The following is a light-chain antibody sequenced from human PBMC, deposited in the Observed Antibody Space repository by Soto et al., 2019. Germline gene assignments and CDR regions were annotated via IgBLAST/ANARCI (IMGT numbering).Light chain of an antibody. V-gene: IGKV3-11*01. CDR2: DAS. CDR1: ASVSRS. CDR3: QHRGNWPLT. Sequence: EIVLTQSPVTLSLSPGERATLSCRASASVSRSLAWYQQKPGQAPRLVVYDASKRATGIPARFSGSGSGTDCTLTISSLEREDFAVYFCQHRGNWPLTFGGGTKVEIK. J-gene: IGKJ4*01.